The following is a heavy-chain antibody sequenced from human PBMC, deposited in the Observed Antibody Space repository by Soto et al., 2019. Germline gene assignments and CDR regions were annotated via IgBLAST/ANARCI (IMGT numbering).Heavy chain of an antibody. D-gene: IGHD1-26*01. Sequence: PSETLSLTCAVYGGSFSGYYWSWIRQPPGKGLEWIGEINHSGSTNYNPSLKSRVTISVDTSKNQFSLKLSSVTAADTAVYYCGRVLFRGYEVGAPTQIDYWGQGTLVTVSS. CDR3: GRVLFRGYEVGAPTQIDY. J-gene: IGHJ4*02. CDR2: INHSGST. CDR1: GGSFSGYY. V-gene: IGHV4-34*01.